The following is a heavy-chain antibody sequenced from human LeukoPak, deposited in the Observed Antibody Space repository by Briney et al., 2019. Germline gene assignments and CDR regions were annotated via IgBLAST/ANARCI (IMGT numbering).Heavy chain of an antibody. Sequence: SETLSLTCAVYGGSFSGYYWSWIRQPPGKGLEWIGEINHSGSTNYNPSLKSRVTMSVDTSKNQFSLKLSSVTAADTAVYYCARVPNYYYYYMDVWGKGTTVTVSS. CDR2: INHSGST. V-gene: IGHV4-34*01. J-gene: IGHJ6*03. CDR3: ARVPNYYYYYMDV. CDR1: GGSFSGYY.